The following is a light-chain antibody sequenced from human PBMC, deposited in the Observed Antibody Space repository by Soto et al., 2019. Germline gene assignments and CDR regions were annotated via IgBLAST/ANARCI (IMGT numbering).Light chain of an antibody. CDR2: EVS. V-gene: IGLV1-40*01. CDR3: SSYTAGGTI. J-gene: IGLJ1*01. Sequence: QSVLTQPPSVSGAPGQRVTISCTGNSSNLGAGYDVHWYQQLPGAAPKLMISEVSNRPSGVSNRFSGSKSGNTASLTISGLQAEDEADYYCSSYTAGGTIFGTGTKVTVL. CDR1: SSNLGAGYD.